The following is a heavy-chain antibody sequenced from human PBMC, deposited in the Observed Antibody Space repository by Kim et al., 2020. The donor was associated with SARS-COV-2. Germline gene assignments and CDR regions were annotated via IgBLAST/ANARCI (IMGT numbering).Heavy chain of an antibody. D-gene: IGHD6-13*01. CDR3: ARVELQGIAAAQFDH. Sequence: SETLSLTCAVYGGSFSGYYWSWIRQPPGKGLEWIGEINHSGSTNYNPSLKSRVTISVDTSKNQFSLKLSSVTAADTAVYYCARVELQGIAAAQFDHWGQGTLVTVSS. CDR1: GGSFSGYY. CDR2: INHSGST. J-gene: IGHJ4*02. V-gene: IGHV4-34*01.